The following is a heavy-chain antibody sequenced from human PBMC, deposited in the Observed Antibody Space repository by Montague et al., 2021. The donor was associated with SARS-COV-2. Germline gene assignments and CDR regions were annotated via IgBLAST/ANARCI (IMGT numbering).Heavy chain of an antibody. CDR1: GDSVWSNTAA. J-gene: IGHJ4*02. CDR2: TNYRSKWTS. D-gene: IGHD4-17*01. Sequence: AISGDSVWSNTAAWNWIRQSPSGGLEWLGRTNYRSKWTSDCATSVEGRISIDPDTSKNQFFLHLRSVTPEDTGVYYCVRDTGSAQAGFDAWGQGTLVTVSS. V-gene: IGHV6-1*01. CDR3: VRDTGSAQAGFDA.